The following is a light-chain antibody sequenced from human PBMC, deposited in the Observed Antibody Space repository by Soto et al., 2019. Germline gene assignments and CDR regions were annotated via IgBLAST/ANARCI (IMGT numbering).Light chain of an antibody. CDR1: QSVSSY. Sequence: EIVLTQSPATLSLSPGERATLSCRASQSVSSYLAWYQQKPGQAPRLLIYDASNRAAGVPSRFSASGSGTDFTLPITSLEVDDFEVYYCQPRSIWPLPFGGGTTVDVK. CDR3: QPRSIWPLP. V-gene: IGKV3-11*01. CDR2: DAS. J-gene: IGKJ4*01.